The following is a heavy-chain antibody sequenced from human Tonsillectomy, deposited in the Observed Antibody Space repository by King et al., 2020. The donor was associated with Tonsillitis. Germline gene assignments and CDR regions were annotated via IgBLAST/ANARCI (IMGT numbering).Heavy chain of an antibody. CDR3: AREYVRTYYFDY. CDR1: GGTFTSDT. V-gene: IGHV1-69*01. CDR2: IIPMFGRA. Sequence: QLVQSGAEVKNPGSSVKVSCKASGGTFTSDTISWVRQAPGQGLEWMGGIIPMFGRANYAQKFQGRVTITADESTSTAYMELSSLRSEDTAVYYCAREYVRTYYFDYWGRGTLVTVSS. J-gene: IGHJ4*01. D-gene: IGHD2-8*01.